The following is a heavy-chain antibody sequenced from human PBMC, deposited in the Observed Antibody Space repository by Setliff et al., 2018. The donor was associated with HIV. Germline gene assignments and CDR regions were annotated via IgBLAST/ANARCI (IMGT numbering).Heavy chain of an antibody. J-gene: IGHJ3*02. V-gene: IGHV4-39*07. D-gene: IGHD1-26*01. Sequence: PSETLSLTCTVSGGSISSGSYYWDWIRQPPGKGLEWIGSIYYSGSTYYNPSLKSRVTISVDTSKNQFSLKLTSVTAADTAVYYCARNIEWEPYAFDIWGQGTMVTVSS. CDR1: GGSISSGSYY. CDR2: IYYSGST. CDR3: ARNIEWEPYAFDI.